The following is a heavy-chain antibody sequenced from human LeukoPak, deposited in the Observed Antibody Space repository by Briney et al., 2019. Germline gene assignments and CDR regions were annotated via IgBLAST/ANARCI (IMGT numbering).Heavy chain of an antibody. J-gene: IGHJ4*02. Sequence: ASVKVSCKASGHTFTSYGISWVRQAPGQGLEWMGWISAYNGNTNYAQKLQGRVTMTTDTSTSTAYMELRSLRSDDTAVYYCARAPSGSYYLFFDYWGQGTLVTVSS. CDR2: ISAYNGNT. V-gene: IGHV1-18*01. CDR3: ARAPSGSYYLFFDY. CDR1: GHTFTSYG. D-gene: IGHD1-26*01.